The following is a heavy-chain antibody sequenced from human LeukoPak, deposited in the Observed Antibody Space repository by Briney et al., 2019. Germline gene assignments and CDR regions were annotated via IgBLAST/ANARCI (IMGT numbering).Heavy chain of an antibody. CDR3: ATSRTFDY. J-gene: IGHJ4*02. CDR1: GFTFSSYW. Sequence: PGGSLRLSCAASGFTFSSYWMHWVRHAPGKGVVWVSRINSDGSSTIYADSVKGRFTISRDNAKNTLYLQMNSLRAEDTAVYYCATSRTFDYWGQGTLVTVSS. V-gene: IGHV3-74*01. CDR2: INSDGSST.